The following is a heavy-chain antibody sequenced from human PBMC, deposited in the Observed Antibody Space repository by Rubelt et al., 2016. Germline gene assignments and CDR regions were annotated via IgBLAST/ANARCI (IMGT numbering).Heavy chain of an antibody. Sequence: QVQPQQWGAGLLKPSETLSLTCAVYGGSFSGYYWSWLRQPPGKGLEWLGENKHSGRTNYNPSPKRRVTLSGDTSKNQFSLKLSSVTAADTAVYYGARGLARAAAAPRRLWFDPWGQGTLVTVSS. CDR2: NKHSGRT. D-gene: IGHD6-13*01. CDR1: GGSFSGYY. CDR3: ARGLARAAAAPRRLWFDP. V-gene: IGHV4-34*01. J-gene: IGHJ5*02.